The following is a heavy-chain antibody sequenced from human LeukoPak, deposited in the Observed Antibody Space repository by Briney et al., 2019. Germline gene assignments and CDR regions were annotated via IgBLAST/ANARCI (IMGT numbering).Heavy chain of an antibody. CDR2: VYYGGST. CDR3: SSATDSSGWGKFDY. CDR1: GGSISSSLYF. V-gene: IGHV4-39*01. Sequence: PSETLSLTCTVSGGSISSSLYFWAWIRQPPGKGLEWIGSVYYGGSTYYNPSLKGRVTISVDTSKNQFSLQMSSGPADDTAVYYWSSATDSSGWGKFDYWGQGTLVTVSS. J-gene: IGHJ4*02. D-gene: IGHD6-19*01.